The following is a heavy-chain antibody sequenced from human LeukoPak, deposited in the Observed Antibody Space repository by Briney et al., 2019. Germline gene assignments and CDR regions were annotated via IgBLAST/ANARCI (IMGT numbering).Heavy chain of an antibody. V-gene: IGHV1-8*01. Sequence: ASVKVSCKASGYTFTSYDINWVRQATGQGLEWMGWMNPNSGNTGYAQKFQGRVTMTRNTSISTAYMELSSLRSEDTAVYYCARGVTMIRGLIIAWFDPWGQGTLVTVSS. D-gene: IGHD3-10*01. CDR1: GYTFTSYD. J-gene: IGHJ5*02. CDR3: ARGVTMIRGLIIAWFDP. CDR2: MNPNSGNT.